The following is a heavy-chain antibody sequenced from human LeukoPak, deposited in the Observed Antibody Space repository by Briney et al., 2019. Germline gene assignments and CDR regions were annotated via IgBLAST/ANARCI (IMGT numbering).Heavy chain of an antibody. D-gene: IGHD6-19*01. CDR1: GFTFSTYS. J-gene: IGHJ4*02. V-gene: IGHV3-48*01. CDR2: ISGSSNTI. Sequence: GGSLRLSCAASGFTFSTYSLNWVRQAPGKGLEWVSYISGSSNTIYYADSVKGRFTISRDNAKNSLYLQMSSLRAEDTAVYYCIVLAVTGTLGFDYWGQGTLVTVSS. CDR3: IVLAVTGTLGFDY.